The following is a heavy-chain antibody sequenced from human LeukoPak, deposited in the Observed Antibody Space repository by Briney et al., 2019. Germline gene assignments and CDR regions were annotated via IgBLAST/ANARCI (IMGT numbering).Heavy chain of an antibody. V-gene: IGHV4-39*01. CDR2: IYYSGST. Sequence: PSETLSLTCTVSGGSISSSSYNWGWIRQPPGKGLEWIGGIYYSGSTYYNPSLKSRVTISVDTSKNQFSLKLSSVTAADTAVYYCARLMCSGGSCSGDYWGQGTLVTVSS. CDR3: ARLMCSGGSCSGDY. CDR1: GGSISSSSYN. D-gene: IGHD2-15*01. J-gene: IGHJ4*02.